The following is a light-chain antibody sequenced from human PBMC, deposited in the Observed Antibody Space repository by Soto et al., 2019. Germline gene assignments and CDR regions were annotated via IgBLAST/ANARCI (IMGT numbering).Light chain of an antibody. J-gene: IGKJ1*01. V-gene: IGKV1-5*01. CDR1: KTTGTW. Sequence: DFQLTQSPSTVSASVGDRVTITCRTSKTTGTWMAWYEQKPGKAPKLLIYDASRLGTGIPSRFRGSGVGAEFALTITRLHPDDFATYYGQRYTTYSWTFGQGTKGEVK. CDR2: DAS. CDR3: QRYTTYSWT.